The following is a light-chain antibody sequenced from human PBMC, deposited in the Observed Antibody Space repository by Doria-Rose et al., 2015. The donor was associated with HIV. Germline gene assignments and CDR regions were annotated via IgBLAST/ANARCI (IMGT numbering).Light chain of an antibody. V-gene: IGKV3-20*01. CDR1: QSFSSTY. Sequence: DIVMTQSSGTLSLSPGERATLSCRASQSFSSTYLAWYQQKPGQVPSLLIYDGSTRATGIPDRFSASGSGTDFTLTINRLEPEDFALYYCHQYGTSWTFGQGTKVEI. CDR3: HQYGTSWT. CDR2: DGS. J-gene: IGKJ1*01.